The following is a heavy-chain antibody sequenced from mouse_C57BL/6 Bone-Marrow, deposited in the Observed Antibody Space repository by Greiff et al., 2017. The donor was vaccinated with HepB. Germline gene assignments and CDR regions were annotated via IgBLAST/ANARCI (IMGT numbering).Heavy chain of an antibody. J-gene: IGHJ3*01. CDR2: IHPNSGST. CDR3: AREGTTVVGDWFAY. CDR1: GYTFTSYW. Sequence: QVQLQQPGAELVKPGASVKLSCKASGYTFTSYWMHWVKQRPGQGLEWIGMIHPNSGSTNYNEKFKSKATLTVDKSSSTAYMQLSSLTSEDSAVYYCAREGTTVVGDWFAYWGQGTLVTVSA. D-gene: IGHD1-1*01. V-gene: IGHV1-64*01.